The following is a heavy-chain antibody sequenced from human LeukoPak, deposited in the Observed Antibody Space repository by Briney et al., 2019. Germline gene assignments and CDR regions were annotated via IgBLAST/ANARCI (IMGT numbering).Heavy chain of an antibody. CDR2: ISSSSSYI. CDR3: AKRILDY. J-gene: IGHJ4*02. D-gene: IGHD2/OR15-2a*01. Sequence: LEWVSSISSSSSYIYYADSVKGRFTISRDNAKNSLYLQMNSLRAEDTAVYYCAKRILDYWGQGTLVTVSS. V-gene: IGHV3-21*04.